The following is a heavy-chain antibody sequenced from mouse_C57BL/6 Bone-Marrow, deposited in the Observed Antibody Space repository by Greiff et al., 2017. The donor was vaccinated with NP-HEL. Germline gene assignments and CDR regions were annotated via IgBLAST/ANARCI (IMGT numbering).Heavy chain of an antibody. CDR2: ISSGGSYP. CDR3: ASRRKGFAY. CDR1: GFTFSSYG. J-gene: IGHJ3*01. V-gene: IGHV5-6*01. Sequence: DVHLVESGGDLVKPGGSLKLSCAASGFTFSSYGMSWVRQTPDKRLEWVATISSGGSYPYYQDSVKGRFTMSRENAKNTLYLQRSSLKSEDTAMYYCASRRKGFAYWGQGTLVTVSA.